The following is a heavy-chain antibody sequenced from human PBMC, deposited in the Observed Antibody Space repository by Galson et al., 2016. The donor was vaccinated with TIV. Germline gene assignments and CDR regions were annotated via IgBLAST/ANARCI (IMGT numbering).Heavy chain of an antibody. Sequence: CAISGDSVSSTSAAWNWIRQSPSRGLEWLGRTYYRSTWYNDYAASLTRRITINPDTSKNKFSLQLTSVTPEDAAVYYCARGAPSVFGVIMTLDYWGQGTLFTVSS. J-gene: IGHJ4*02. CDR3: ARGAPSVFGVIMTLDY. CDR1: GDSVSSTSAA. CDR2: TYYRSTWYN. D-gene: IGHD3-3*01. V-gene: IGHV6-1*01.